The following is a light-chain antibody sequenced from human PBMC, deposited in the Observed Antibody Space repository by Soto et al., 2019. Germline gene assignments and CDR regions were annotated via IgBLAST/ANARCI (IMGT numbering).Light chain of an antibody. Sequence: QPVLTQSPSASASLGASVKLTCTLSSGHSSYAIAWHQQQPEKGPRYLMKLDSDGSHTKGDAIPDRFSGSSSGAERYLTISSLQSEDEADYYCQTWGTGIHVVFGGGTKLPV. CDR1: SGHSSYA. J-gene: IGLJ2*01. V-gene: IGLV4-69*01. CDR3: QTWGTGIHVV. CDR2: LDSDGSH.